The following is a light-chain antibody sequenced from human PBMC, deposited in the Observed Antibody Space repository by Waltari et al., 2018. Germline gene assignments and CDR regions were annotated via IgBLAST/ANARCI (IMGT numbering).Light chain of an antibody. Sequence: QSVLTQPPSVSGAPGQRVTISCSGSSPHIGAGNDVHLYQQLPGTAPKLLIYGNTNRPSGVPDRFSGSKSGTSASLAITGLQADDEADYYCQSYDNSLSGYVFGTGTKVTVL. CDR1: SPHIGAGND. CDR2: GNT. V-gene: IGLV1-40*01. CDR3: QSYDNSLSGYV. J-gene: IGLJ1*01.